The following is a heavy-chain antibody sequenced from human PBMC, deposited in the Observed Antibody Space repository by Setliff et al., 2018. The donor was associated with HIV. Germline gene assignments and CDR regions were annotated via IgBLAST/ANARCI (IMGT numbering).Heavy chain of an antibody. CDR3: ARRRPPPSGLYSAYYMDV. CDR2: VYYTGST. V-gene: IGHV4-59*08. CDR1: GGSIGSYY. Sequence: SETLSLTFIVSGGSIGSYYWSWIRQSPGKGLEWIGYVYYTGSTNYNPSLKSRVTIGVDTSKNQFSLKLTSVTAADAAVYYCARRRPPPSGLYSAYYMDVLGTGTTVTVSS. D-gene: IGHD1-26*01. J-gene: IGHJ6*03.